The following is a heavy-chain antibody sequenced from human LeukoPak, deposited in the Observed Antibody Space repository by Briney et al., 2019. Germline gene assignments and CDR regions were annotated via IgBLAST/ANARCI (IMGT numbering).Heavy chain of an antibody. J-gene: IGHJ5*02. D-gene: IGHD1-26*01. V-gene: IGHV4-39*01. CDR1: GGSIGNSGYY. CDR3: ASLGVGALGS. Sequence: SETLSLPCTVSGGSIGNSGYYWGWIRQPPGKGLEWIGSVYYSGSTYYNPSLKSRVTISVDPSKNQFSLKLSSVSAADTAVYYCASLGVGALGSWGQGTLVTVSS. CDR2: VYYSGST.